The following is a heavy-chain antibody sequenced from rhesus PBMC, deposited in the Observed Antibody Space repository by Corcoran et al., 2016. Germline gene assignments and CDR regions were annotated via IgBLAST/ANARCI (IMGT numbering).Heavy chain of an antibody. CDR3: ARSGRTGYNYYFDY. CDR2: IDGKSAST. V-gene: IGHV4-73*01. D-gene: IGHD1-26*01. Sequence: QVKLQPWGEGLVKPSETLSLTCAGYGGSIRGYYWSLIRQPPGQGLEWIGNIDGKSASTNDNPSLKNRVTISKDTSKNQFSLKLSSVTAADTAVYYCARSGRTGYNYYFDYWGQGVLVTVSS. J-gene: IGHJ4*01. CDR1: GGSIRGYY.